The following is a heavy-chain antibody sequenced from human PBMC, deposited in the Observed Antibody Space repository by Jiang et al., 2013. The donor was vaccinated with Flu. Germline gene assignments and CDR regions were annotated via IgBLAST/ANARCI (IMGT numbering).Heavy chain of an antibody. D-gene: IGHD5-18*01. CDR2: IYYSGST. V-gene: IGHV4-39*01. Sequence: GLVKPSETLSLTCTVSGGSISSSSYYWGWIRQPPGKGLEWIGSIYYSGSTYYNPSLKSRVTISVDTSKNQFSLKLSSVTAADTAVYYCARHVAEGAMVASYYYYGMDVWGQGTTVTVSS. CDR1: GGSISSSSYY. J-gene: IGHJ6*02. CDR3: ARHVAEGAMVASYYYYGMDV.